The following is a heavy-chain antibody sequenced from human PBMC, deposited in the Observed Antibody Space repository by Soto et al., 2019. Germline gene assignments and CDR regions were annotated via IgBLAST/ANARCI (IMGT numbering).Heavy chain of an antibody. Sequence: QVQLVQSGAEVKKPGASVKVSCKASGYTFTSYGISWVRQAPGQGLEWMGWISAYNGNTNYAQKLQGRVTMTTDTSTSTAYMALRSLRSDDTAVYYCARVAALLWFGELGGGWFDPWGQGTLVTVSS. CDR1: GYTFTSYG. D-gene: IGHD3-10*01. CDR2: ISAYNGNT. CDR3: ARVAALLWFGELGGGWFDP. V-gene: IGHV1-18*01. J-gene: IGHJ5*02.